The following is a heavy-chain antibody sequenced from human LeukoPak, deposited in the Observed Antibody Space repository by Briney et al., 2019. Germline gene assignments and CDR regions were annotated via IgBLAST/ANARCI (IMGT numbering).Heavy chain of an antibody. Sequence: GGSLRLSCAASGFTVSTNYMSWVRQAPGEGLEWVSGIYTGGTTYYADSVKGRITVSRDNSKNTLYLQMNNVRADDTAVYYCARGNCRGGTCDWLDPWGQGTLVTVSS. D-gene: IGHD2-15*01. CDR3: ARGNCRGGTCDWLDP. CDR2: IYTGGTT. J-gene: IGHJ5*02. V-gene: IGHV3-66*01. CDR1: GFTVSTNY.